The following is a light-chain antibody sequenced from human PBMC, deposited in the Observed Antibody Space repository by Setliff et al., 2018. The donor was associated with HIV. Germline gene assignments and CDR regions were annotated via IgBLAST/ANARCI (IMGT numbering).Light chain of an antibody. Sequence: SYELTQPPSVSVSPGQTATITCSGDALSNEYAYWYQQKPGQAPVLVIYKDIERPSGIPERVSGSKSGTTVTLTISGVQAEDEADYYFQSADSSGSYVFGTGTKVTVL. V-gene: IGLV3-25*03. J-gene: IGLJ1*01. CDR3: QSADSSGSYV. CDR1: ALSNEY. CDR2: KDI.